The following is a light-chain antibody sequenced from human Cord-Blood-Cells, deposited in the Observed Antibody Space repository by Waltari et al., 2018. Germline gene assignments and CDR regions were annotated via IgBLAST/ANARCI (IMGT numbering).Light chain of an antibody. Sequence: QSALTQPASVSGSPGQSITISCPGTSSDVGSYNLVSWYQQHPGKAPQLMIYEGSKRPSGVSNRFSGSKSGNTASLTISGLQAEDEADYYCCSYAGSVVFGGGTKLTVL. CDR1: SSDVGSYNL. CDR2: EGS. CDR3: CSYAGSVV. V-gene: IGLV2-23*01. J-gene: IGLJ2*01.